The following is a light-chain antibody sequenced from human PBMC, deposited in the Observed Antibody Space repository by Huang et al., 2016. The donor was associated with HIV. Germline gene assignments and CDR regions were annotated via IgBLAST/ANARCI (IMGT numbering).Light chain of an antibody. CDR2: LGS. CDR1: ESLLHTNGNTY. J-gene: IGKJ1*01. V-gene: IGKV2-28*01. CDR3: MQALQTPWT. Sequence: DIVMTQSPLSLPVTPGEPASISCRSSESLLHTNGNTYLTWYLQKPGQSPHLLIYLGSNRASGVPDRFSGSGSGTDFTLKISRVLAEDVGVYYCMQALQTPWTFGQGTKLEVK.